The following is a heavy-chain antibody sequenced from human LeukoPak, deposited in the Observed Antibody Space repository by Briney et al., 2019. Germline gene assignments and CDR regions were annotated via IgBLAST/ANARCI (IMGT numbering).Heavy chain of an antibody. J-gene: IGHJ5*02. V-gene: IGHV4-59*01. D-gene: IGHD2-2*01. CDR2: IYYSGST. Sequence: SETLSLTCTVSGGSISSYYWSWIRQPAGKGLEWIGYIYYSGSTNYNPSLKSRVTISVDPSKNQFSLKLSSVTAADTAVYYCARAGDIVVPGWFDPWGQGTLVTVSS. CDR1: GGSISSYY. CDR3: ARAGDIVVPGWFDP.